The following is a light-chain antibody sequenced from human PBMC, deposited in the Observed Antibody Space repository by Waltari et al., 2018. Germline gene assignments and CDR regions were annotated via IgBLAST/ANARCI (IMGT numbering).Light chain of an antibody. V-gene: IGLV3-21*04. CDR2: DDT. CDR3: QVWDSSSDPRRV. J-gene: IGLJ3*02. Sequence: SYVLTQPPSVSVAPGKTARITCGGNNIGSKSVHWYQQKPGQAPVLVIYDDTDRPSGIPGGFSGSNSGNTATLTISRVAAGDEADYYCQVWDSSSDPRRVFGGGTKLTVL. CDR1: NIGSKS.